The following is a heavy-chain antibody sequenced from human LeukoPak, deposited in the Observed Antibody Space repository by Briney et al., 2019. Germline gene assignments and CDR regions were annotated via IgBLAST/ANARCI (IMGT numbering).Heavy chain of an antibody. V-gene: IGHV4-59*11. J-gene: IGHJ5*02. CDR1: GGSISSHY. CDR3: AREVGYYDSSGRPYYNWFDP. D-gene: IGHD3-22*01. CDR2: IYYSGST. Sequence: SETLSLTCTVSGGSISSHYWSWIRQPPGKGLEWVWYIYYSGSTNYNPSLKSRVTMSVDTSKNQFSLKLSSVTAADPAVYYCAREVGYYDSSGRPYYNWFDPWGQGTLVTVSS.